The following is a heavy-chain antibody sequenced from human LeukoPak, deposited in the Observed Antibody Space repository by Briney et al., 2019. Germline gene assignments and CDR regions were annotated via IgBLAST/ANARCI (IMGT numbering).Heavy chain of an antibody. V-gene: IGHV3-7*01. CDR1: GFTFSRHW. Sequence: QPGGSLRLSCAPSGFTFSRHWMRWARQAPGRGLEWVASINQDGSETTYVDSVKGRFTISRDNAKSSLYLQMNSLRVEDTAVYYCARGSNWSFDYWGQGTLVTVSS. D-gene: IGHD4-11*01. CDR2: INQDGSET. CDR3: ARGSNWSFDY. J-gene: IGHJ4*02.